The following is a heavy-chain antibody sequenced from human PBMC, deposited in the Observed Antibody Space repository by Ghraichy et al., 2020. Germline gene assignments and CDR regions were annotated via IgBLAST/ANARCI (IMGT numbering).Heavy chain of an antibody. V-gene: IGHV3-48*01. CDR1: GLSFSTFS. J-gene: IGHJ4*02. CDR3: ARESHGGDYISEGFDF. CDR2: ISSTSSTI. Sequence: GGSLRLSCAASGLSFSTFSMNWVRQAPGKGLEWVSYISSTSSTIIYADSVKGRFTISRDNAKNSLYLQMNSLRAEDTAVYYCARESHGGDYISEGFDFWGQGTLVTVSS. D-gene: IGHD4-17*01.